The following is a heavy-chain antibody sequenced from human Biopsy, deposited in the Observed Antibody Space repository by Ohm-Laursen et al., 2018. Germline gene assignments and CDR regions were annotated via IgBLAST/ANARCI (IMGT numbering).Heavy chain of an antibody. CDR1: GFPFHNYA. V-gene: IGHV3-53*01. J-gene: IGHJ4*02. D-gene: IGHD6-6*01. CDR2: IYSGDRP. Sequence: SLRLSCSASGFPFHNYAMNWVRQAPRMGLEWVSVIYSGDRPYYRESVRGRFTISRDNSKNTLYLQMNSLRADDTAVYYCARNKPGSSSGSDFDYWGQGTLVTVSS. CDR3: ARNKPGSSSGSDFDY.